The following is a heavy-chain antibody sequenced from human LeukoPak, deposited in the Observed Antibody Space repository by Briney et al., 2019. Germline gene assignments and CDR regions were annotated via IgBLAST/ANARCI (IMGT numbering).Heavy chain of an antibody. V-gene: IGHV3-23*01. D-gene: IGHD6-19*01. Sequence: PGGSLRLSCAASGFTFSSHGMSWVRQAPGKGLEWVSAISGRGGSTYYADSVKGRFTISRDKSKHTLYLQMNNLRAEDTAVYYCARVSEDYSSGWYEEYFQYWGQGTLVIVSS. CDR1: GFTFSSHG. CDR2: ISGRGGST. CDR3: ARVSEDYSSGWYEEYFQY. J-gene: IGHJ1*01.